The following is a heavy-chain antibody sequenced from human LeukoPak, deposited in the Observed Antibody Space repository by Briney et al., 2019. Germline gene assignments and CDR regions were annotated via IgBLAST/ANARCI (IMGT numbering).Heavy chain of an antibody. CDR3: ARERGYSYGYGDY. V-gene: IGHV3-48*04. Sequence: PGGSLRLSCAASGFTFSSYSMNWVRQAPGKGLEWVSYISSSSSTIYYADSVKGRFTISRDNAKNSLYLQMNSLRAEDTAVYYCARERGYSYGYGDYWGQGTLVTVSS. J-gene: IGHJ4*02. CDR2: ISSSSSTI. D-gene: IGHD5-18*01. CDR1: GFTFSSYS.